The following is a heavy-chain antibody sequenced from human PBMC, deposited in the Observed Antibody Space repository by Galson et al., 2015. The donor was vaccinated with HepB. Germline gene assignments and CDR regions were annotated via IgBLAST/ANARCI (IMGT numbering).Heavy chain of an antibody. D-gene: IGHD6-13*01. V-gene: IGHV3-30-3*01. CDR2: ISYDGSNK. CDR3: ARDCVLDSNSPGY. J-gene: IGHJ4*02. CDR1: GFTFSSYA. Sequence: SLRLSCAASGFTFSSYAMHWVRQAPGKGLEWVAVISYDGSNKYYADSVKGRFTISRDNSKNTLYLQMNSLRAEDTAVYYCARDCVLDSNSPGYWGQGTLVTVSS.